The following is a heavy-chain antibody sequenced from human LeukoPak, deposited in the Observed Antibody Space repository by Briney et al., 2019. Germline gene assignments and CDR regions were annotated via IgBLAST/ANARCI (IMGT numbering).Heavy chain of an antibody. Sequence: PSETLSLTCAVYGGSFSGYYWSWIRQPPGKGLEWIGEINHSGSTNYNPSLKSRVTISVDTSKNQFSLKLSSVTAADTAVYYCARRWIAARKWDYWGQGTLVTVSS. J-gene: IGHJ4*02. V-gene: IGHV4-34*01. CDR1: GGSFSGYY. CDR2: INHSGST. D-gene: IGHD6-6*01. CDR3: ARRWIAARKWDY.